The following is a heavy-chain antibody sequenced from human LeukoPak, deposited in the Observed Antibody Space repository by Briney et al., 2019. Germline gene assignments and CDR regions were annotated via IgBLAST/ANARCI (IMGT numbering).Heavy chain of an antibody. CDR3: ARDTYYYDSSGYFPWIGGDAFDI. J-gene: IGHJ3*02. Sequence: PGGSLRLSCAASGFTFSSYSMNWVRQAPGKGLEWVSSISSSSSYIYYADSVKGRFTISRDNAKNSLYLQMNSLRAEDTAVYYRARDTYYYDSSGYFPWIGGDAFDIWGQGTMVTVSS. V-gene: IGHV3-21*01. D-gene: IGHD3-22*01. CDR1: GFTFSSYS. CDR2: ISSSSSYI.